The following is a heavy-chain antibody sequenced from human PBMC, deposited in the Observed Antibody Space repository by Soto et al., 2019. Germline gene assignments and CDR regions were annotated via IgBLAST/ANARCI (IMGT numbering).Heavy chain of an antibody. Sequence: QVQLVESGGGVVQPGRSLRLSCAASGFTFNDYGMHWVRQAPGAGLEWVAVVWNDGSRQFYADSVKGRFTISRDNSKNTVYLQMDSLRAEDTAAYYGVSGINQHTRVWHDLFDNWGQGTLVAVSS. CDR3: VSGINQHTRVWHDLFDN. D-gene: IGHD1-1*01. CDR2: VWNDGSRQ. CDR1: GFTFNDYG. J-gene: IGHJ4*02. V-gene: IGHV3-33*03.